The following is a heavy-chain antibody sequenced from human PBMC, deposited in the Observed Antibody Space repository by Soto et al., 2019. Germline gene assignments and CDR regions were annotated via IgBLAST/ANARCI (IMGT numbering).Heavy chain of an antibody. J-gene: IGHJ4*02. CDR2: IWHDGGNK. V-gene: IGHV3-33*01. CDR1: GFTFSSYG. CDR3: ARDGDVNTGFGKDY. Sequence: QVQLVESGGGVVQPGRSLRLSCAASGFTFSSYGMHWVRQAPGKGLEWVAFIWHDGGNKFYAESVKGRFTISRDNSKNTLYLQMTSLSAEDTAKYYCARDGDVNTGFGKDYWGQGTLVTVS. D-gene: IGHD3-16*01.